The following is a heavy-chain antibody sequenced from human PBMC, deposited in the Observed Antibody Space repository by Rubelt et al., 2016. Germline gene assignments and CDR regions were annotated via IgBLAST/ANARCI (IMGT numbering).Heavy chain of an antibody. CDR1: GGSISSSSYY. V-gene: IGHV4-39*01. CDR2: VYYSGST. J-gene: IGHJ4*02. Sequence: QLQLQESGPGLVKPSETLSLTCTVSGGSISSSSYYWGCIRQPPGKGLEWIGSVYYSGSTYYKPSLKSRVTISVDTSKNLFSRKARSVPAAEPAVYYCARQWPGAEAAFDYWGQGTLVTVSS. D-gene: IGHD6-13*01. CDR3: ARQWPGAEAAFDY.